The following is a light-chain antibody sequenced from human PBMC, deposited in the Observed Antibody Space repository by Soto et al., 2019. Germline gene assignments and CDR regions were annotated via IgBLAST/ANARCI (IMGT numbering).Light chain of an antibody. CDR3: QQRSDWPRT. Sequence: EIVLTQSPATLSLSPGERATLSCRASQSVSIYLAWYQHRPGQAPRLLIYDASKRATGIPARFSGSGSGTDFTLTSSSLEPEDFAVYYCQQRSDWPRTVGGGTKVEI. V-gene: IGKV3-11*01. CDR1: QSVSIY. CDR2: DAS. J-gene: IGKJ4*01.